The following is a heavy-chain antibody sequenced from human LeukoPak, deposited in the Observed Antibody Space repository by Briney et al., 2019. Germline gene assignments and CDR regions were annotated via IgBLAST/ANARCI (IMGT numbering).Heavy chain of an antibody. CDR1: GESFSGYY. Sequence: SETLSLTCAVYGESFSGYYWSWIRQPPGKGMEWIGEINHSGSTNYNPSLKSRVTISVDTSKNQFSLKLSSVTAADTAVYYCARGLVVPAETHNWFDPWGQGTLVTVSS. CDR2: INHSGST. D-gene: IGHD2-2*01. CDR3: ARGLVVPAETHNWFDP. V-gene: IGHV4-34*01. J-gene: IGHJ5*02.